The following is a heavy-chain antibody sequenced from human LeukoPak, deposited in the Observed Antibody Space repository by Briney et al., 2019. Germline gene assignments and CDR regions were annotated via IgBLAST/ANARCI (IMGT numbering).Heavy chain of an antibody. CDR1: GDSLTSDY. J-gene: IGHJ6*03. Sequence: SETLSLTCTVSGDSLTSDYWTWIRQPAGKRLEWIGRTYTTGSTNYNPSLKDRVTMSVDRSKNQFSLSLSSVTAADTAVYYCARVRRDYGDYVEYMDVWGKGTTVTVSS. CDR3: ARVRRDYGDYVEYMDV. V-gene: IGHV4-4*07. CDR2: TYTTGST. D-gene: IGHD4-17*01.